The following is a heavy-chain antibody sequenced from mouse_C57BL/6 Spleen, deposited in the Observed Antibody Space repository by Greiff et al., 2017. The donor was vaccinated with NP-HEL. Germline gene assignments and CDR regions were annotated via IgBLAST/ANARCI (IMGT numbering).Heavy chain of an antibody. Sequence: QVHVKQPGAELVKPGASVKLSCKASGYTFTSYWMHWVKQRPGQGLEWIGMIHPNSGSTNYNEKFKSKATLTVDKSSSTAYMQLSSLTSEDSAVYYCAYSSGFDYWGQGTTLTVSS. D-gene: IGHD3-2*02. CDR2: IHPNSGST. CDR1: GYTFTSYW. V-gene: IGHV1-64*01. CDR3: AYSSGFDY. J-gene: IGHJ2*01.